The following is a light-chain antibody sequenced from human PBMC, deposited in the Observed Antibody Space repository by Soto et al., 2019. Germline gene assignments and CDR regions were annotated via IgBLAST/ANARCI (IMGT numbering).Light chain of an antibody. V-gene: IGKV1-5*01. CDR3: QQYNTYST. CDR1: QSISTW. J-gene: IGKJ2*01. Sequence: DIQMTQSPSTLSASVGDRVTITCRASQSISTWLAWYQQEPGKAPKLLIYDASSLESGVPSRFSGSGSGTEFTLTISSLQPDDFVTYYCQQYNTYSTFGQGTKLEIK. CDR2: DAS.